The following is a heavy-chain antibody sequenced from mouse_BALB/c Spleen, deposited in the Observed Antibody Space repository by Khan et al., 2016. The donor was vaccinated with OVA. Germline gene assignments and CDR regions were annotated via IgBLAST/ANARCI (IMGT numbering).Heavy chain of an antibody. D-gene: IGHD2-3*01. CDR1: GYSITSDYA. V-gene: IGHV3-2*02. CDR3: ARDGSRYNYAMDY. CDR2: ISSSGST. Sequence: EVELVESGPGLVKPSQSLSLTCTVTGYSITSDYAWNWIRQFPGNKLEWMGYISSSGSTNYNPALKSQISITRDTSKNQFFLQLNSVTTEDTATYYCARDGSRYNYAMDYWGQGTSVTVSS. J-gene: IGHJ4*01.